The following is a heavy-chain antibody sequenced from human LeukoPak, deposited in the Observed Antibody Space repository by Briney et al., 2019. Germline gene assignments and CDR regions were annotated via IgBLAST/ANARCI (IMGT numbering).Heavy chain of an antibody. CDR1: GFTFSSYA. CDR2: ISGSGGST. J-gene: IGHJ3*02. Sequence: GGSLRLSCAASGFTFSSYAMSWVRQAPGKGLEWVSAISGSGGSTYYADSVKGRFTVSRDNSKNTLYLQMNSLRAEDTAVYYCARDGGGAYCGGDCYSDAFDIWGQGTMVTVSS. V-gene: IGHV3-23*01. CDR3: ARDGGGAYCGGDCYSDAFDI. D-gene: IGHD2-21*02.